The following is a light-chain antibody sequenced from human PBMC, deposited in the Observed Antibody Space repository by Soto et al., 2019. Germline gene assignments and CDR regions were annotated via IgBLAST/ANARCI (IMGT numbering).Light chain of an antibody. CDR2: GAL. J-gene: IGKJ1*01. Sequence: EIVMTQSPATLSVSPGERASLSCRARQRGSSNLAWYQQKPWQAPRLLIYGALTKATGIPARFSGSGSGTGFTLNISSLQSEDFEVYYCQQYNNWPPWTFGQGAKVEIK. V-gene: IGKV3-15*01. CDR1: QRGSSN. CDR3: QQYNNWPPWT.